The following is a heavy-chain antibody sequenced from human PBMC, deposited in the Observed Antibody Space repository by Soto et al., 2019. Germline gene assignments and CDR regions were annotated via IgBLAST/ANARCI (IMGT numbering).Heavy chain of an antibody. CDR2: VGRSDDST. Sequence: GGSLRLSCVASGLALSDTSMTWARQAPGRGLEWVSSVGRSDDSTKYADSVKGRFTISRDKSKNTLYLQMNNLRAEDTAVYYCARDRTFYGSGSKGMDFWGQGTTVTASS. CDR3: ARDRTFYGSGSKGMDF. CDR1: GLALSDTS. V-gene: IGHV3-23*01. D-gene: IGHD3-10*01. J-gene: IGHJ6*02.